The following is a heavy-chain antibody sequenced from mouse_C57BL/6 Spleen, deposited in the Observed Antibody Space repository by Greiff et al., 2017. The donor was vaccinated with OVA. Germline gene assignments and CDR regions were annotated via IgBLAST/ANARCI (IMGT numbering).Heavy chain of an antibody. CDR3: ARDADWDGNYYAMDY. CDR1: GFTFSDFY. J-gene: IGHJ4*01. CDR2: SRNKANDYTT. D-gene: IGHD4-1*01. V-gene: IGHV7-1*01. Sequence: EVKVVESGGSLVQSGRSLRLSCATSGFTFSDFYMEWVRQAPGKGLEWIAASRNKANDYTTEYSASVKGRFIVSRDTSQSILYLQMNALRAEDTAIYYCARDADWDGNYYAMDYWGQGTSVTVSS.